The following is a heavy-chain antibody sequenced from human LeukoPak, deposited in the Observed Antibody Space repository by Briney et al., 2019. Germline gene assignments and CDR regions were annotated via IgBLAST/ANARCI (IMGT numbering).Heavy chain of an antibody. J-gene: IGHJ4*02. CDR2: SSWNSSSR. Sequence: PGRSLRLSCAASRFTFDVYYMHWVRHAPGKGLVCGSGSSWNSSSRGYAAHMKDRFTISSDNAKNTLYQQMNSLRAEDAALYYCAKEYCGGDCYLDYWGQGTLVTVSS. CDR3: AKEYCGGDCYLDY. CDR1: RFTFDVYY. D-gene: IGHD2-21*02. V-gene: IGHV3-9*01.